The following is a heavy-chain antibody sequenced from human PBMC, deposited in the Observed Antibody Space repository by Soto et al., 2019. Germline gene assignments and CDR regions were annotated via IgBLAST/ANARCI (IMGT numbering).Heavy chain of an antibody. CDR3: STPTGRYYSQFDY. CDR1: GFTFTNAW. Sequence: EVQLVESGGDLVKPGGSLRLSCAASGFTFTNAWMNWVRQAPGKGLEWVGRIKSKTDGGTTDYAAPVKGRFTISREDSKNTLYLQMNSLKIEDTDVYYCSTPTGRYYSQFDYWGHGTLVTVSS. D-gene: IGHD1-26*01. CDR2: IKSKTDGGTT. J-gene: IGHJ4*01. V-gene: IGHV3-15*07.